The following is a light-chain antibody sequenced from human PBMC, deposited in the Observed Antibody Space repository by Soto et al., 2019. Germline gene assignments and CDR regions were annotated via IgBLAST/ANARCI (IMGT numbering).Light chain of an antibody. CDR2: GAS. Sequence: IVLTQSPGTLSLSPGERATLSCRASQSVNSFYLAWFQQKPGQAPRLLIYGASTRATGIPDRFSGSGSGTDFTLTISRLEPEDFAVYYCQQYGSSPLTFGGGTKVDIK. CDR1: QSVNSFY. CDR3: QQYGSSPLT. J-gene: IGKJ4*01. V-gene: IGKV3-20*01.